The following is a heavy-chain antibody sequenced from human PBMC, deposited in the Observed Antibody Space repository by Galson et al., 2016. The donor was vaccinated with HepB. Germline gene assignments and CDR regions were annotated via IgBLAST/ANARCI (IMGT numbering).Heavy chain of an antibody. CDR1: GFTFSTYG. Sequence: SLRLSCAASGFTFSTYGMNWVRQAPGRGLEWVSHINNIGSHIYYADSLKGRLTISRDNAKNSLHLQMDSLRAEDTAVYYCAREGSLSPDYFYGMDVWGQGTTVTVSS. J-gene: IGHJ6*02. CDR2: INNIGSHI. D-gene: IGHD3-10*01. CDR3: AREGSLSPDYFYGMDV. V-gene: IGHV3-21*01.